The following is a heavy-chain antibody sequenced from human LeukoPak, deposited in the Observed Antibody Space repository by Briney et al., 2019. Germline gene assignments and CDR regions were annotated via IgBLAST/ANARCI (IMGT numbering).Heavy chain of an antibody. J-gene: IGHJ4*02. CDR3: ASSHDSSGND. CDR2: IRKDGGAK. V-gene: IGHV3-7*01. D-gene: IGHD3-22*01. CDR1: GFPFSTYW. Sequence: PGGSLRLSFAASGFPFSTYWMAWVRQAPGKGLDWVANIRKDGGAKFYAASVKGRFIIPRDNAKNSLYLQMNNLRDEDTAVYYCASSHDSSGNDWGQGTLVTV.